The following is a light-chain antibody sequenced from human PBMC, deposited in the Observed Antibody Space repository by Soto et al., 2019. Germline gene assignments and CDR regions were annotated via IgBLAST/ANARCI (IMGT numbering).Light chain of an antibody. Sequence: QSALTQPASVSDSPGQSITISCTGTSSDIGGSDHVSWYRQYPGEAPKLIIYDVANRPSGVSNRFSGSKSGNTASLTISGLQAEDEADYYCVSFTTSRSYVFGTGTKLTVL. J-gene: IGLJ1*01. CDR3: VSFTTSRSYV. V-gene: IGLV2-14*03. CDR2: DVA. CDR1: SSDIGGSDH.